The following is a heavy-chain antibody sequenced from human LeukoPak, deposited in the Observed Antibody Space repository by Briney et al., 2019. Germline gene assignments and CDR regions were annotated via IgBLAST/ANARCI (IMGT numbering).Heavy chain of an antibody. CDR3: AKGSQVVITSPFDY. D-gene: IGHD3-22*01. Sequence: GGSLRLSCAASGFTFSSYSMNWARQAPGKGLEWVSSISSSNYICYADSVKGRFTISRDNAKNSLYLQMNSLRAEDTALYYCAKGSQVVITSPFDYWGQGTLVTVSS. CDR2: ISSSNYI. J-gene: IGHJ4*02. CDR1: GFTFSSYS. V-gene: IGHV3-21*04.